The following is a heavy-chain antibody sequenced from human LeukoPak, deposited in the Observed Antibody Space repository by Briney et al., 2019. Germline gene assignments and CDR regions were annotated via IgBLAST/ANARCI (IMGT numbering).Heavy chain of an antibody. CDR1: GGTFSSYA. CDR3: ARETYYYDSSGYYKGYYFDY. D-gene: IGHD3-22*01. V-gene: IGHV1-69*13. CDR2: IIPIFGTA. J-gene: IGHJ4*02. Sequence: SVKVSCKASGGTFSSYAISWVRQAPGQGLEWMGGIIPIFGTANYAQKFQGRVTITADESTSTAYMELSSLISEDTAVYYCARETYYYDSSGYYKGYYFDYWGQGTLVTVSS.